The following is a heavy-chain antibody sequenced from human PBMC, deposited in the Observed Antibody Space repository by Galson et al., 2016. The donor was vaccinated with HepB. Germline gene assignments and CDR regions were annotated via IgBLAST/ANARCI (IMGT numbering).Heavy chain of an antibody. Sequence: SLRLSCEASGFTFSNSLMTWVRLAPGKGLEWVASIKRDESATYYVGSVKGRFTISRNNAKNSLFLQMNSLRAEDTALYCCARGGSMDVWGQGTTVTVSS. CDR1: GFTFSNSL. V-gene: IGHV3-7*01. CDR3: ARGGSMDV. J-gene: IGHJ6*02. CDR2: IKRDESAT.